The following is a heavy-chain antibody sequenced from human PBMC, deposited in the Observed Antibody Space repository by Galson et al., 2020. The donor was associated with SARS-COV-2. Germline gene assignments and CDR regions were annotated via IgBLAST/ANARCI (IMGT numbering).Heavy chain of an antibody. CDR1: GYTFTDYF. V-gene: IGHV1-2*06. Sequence: ASVKVSCKASGYTFTDYFIHWVRQATGQGLEWMGRINPNTGGAKFAADFQGRVTMTRDASISTAYMELPRLRSDDTAVYYCAIDQHSSGYTDAFDIWGQGTRVTVSS. CDR2: INPNTGGA. J-gene: IGHJ3*02. D-gene: IGHD3-22*01. CDR3: AIDQHSSGYTDAFDI.